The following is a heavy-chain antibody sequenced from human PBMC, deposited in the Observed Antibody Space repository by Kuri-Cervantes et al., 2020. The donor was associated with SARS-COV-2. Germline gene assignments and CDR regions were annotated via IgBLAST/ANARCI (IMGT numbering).Heavy chain of an antibody. Sequence: SLKISCAASGFTFDDYAMHWVRQAPGKGLEWVSGISWNSGSIGYADSVKGRFTISRDNAKNSLYLQMNSLRAEDTAVYYCARDPSGQLGNYYYYYYMDVWGKGTTVTVSS. V-gene: IGHV3-9*01. CDR3: ARDPSGQLGNYYYYYYMDV. CDR2: ISWNSGSI. CDR1: GFTFDDYA. J-gene: IGHJ6*03. D-gene: IGHD6-13*01.